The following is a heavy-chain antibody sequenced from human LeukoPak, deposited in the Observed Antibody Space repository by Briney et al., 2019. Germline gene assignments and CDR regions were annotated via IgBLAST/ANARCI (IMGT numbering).Heavy chain of an antibody. CDR2: ISWDGGIT. V-gene: IGHV3-43*01. J-gene: IGHJ4*02. Sequence: GGSLRLSCAASGFTFDDFSMHWVRQAPGKGLEWVSLISWDGGITYYADSVKGRFTISRDNSKSSLYLQLNSLTPEDTALYYCARANSGYDSDYYFDYWGQGTLVTVSS. D-gene: IGHD5-12*01. CDR1: GFTFDDFS. CDR3: ARANSGYDSDYYFDY.